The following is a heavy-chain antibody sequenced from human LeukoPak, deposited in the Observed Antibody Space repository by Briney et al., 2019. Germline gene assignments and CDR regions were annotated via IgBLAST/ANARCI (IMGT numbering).Heavy chain of an antibody. J-gene: IGHJ4*02. CDR2: IKQDGSEK. V-gene: IGHV3-7*01. CDR3: AMGTFGDPLAL. CDR1: GFTFSSYW. D-gene: IGHD3-10*01. Sequence: GGSLRLSCAASGFTFSSYWMSWVRQAPGKGLEWVANIKQDGSEKYYVDSLKGRFTISRDNSKNMAYLQMNSLRAEDTAVYYCAMGTFGDPLALWGQGTLVTVSS.